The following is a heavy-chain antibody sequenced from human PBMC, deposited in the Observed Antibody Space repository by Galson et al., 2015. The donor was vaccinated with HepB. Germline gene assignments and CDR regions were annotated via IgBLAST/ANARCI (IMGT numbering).Heavy chain of an antibody. Sequence: SLRLSCAASVFTFSDYAMSWVRQAPGRGLEWVSGISGSGDSTHYADSVKGRFTISRDNSKNMLYLQMNSLRAEETAVYYCAKGGAMVRKVRGLIKTPPGDYWGQGTLVTVSS. D-gene: IGHD3-10*01. V-gene: IGHV3-23*01. CDR3: AKGGAMVRKVRGLIKTPPGDY. CDR1: VFTFSDYA. CDR2: ISGSGDST. J-gene: IGHJ4*02.